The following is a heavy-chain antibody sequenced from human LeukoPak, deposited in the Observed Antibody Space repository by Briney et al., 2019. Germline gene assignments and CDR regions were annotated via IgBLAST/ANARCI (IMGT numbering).Heavy chain of an antibody. V-gene: IGHV5-51*01. Sequence: GESLKISCRASGYIFTNYWIAWVRWMPGEGLQWMGIILPGDSDTRYSPSFRGQVTISAETSTRTAYLQWTSLRASDSAIYYCARQGAGASYYDPTGLPRGAFDSWGQGTTVTVS. CDR1: GYIFTNYW. D-gene: IGHD3-22*01. CDR3: ARQGAGASYYDPTGLPRGAFDS. J-gene: IGHJ3*02. CDR2: ILPGDSDT.